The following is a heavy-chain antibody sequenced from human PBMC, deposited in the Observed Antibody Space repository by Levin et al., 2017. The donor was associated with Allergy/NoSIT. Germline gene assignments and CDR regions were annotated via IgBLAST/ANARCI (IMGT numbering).Heavy chain of an antibody. CDR1: GFTFSSYW. D-gene: IGHD2-2*01. V-gene: IGHV3-7*04. J-gene: IGHJ4*02. CDR2: IKQDGSEK. CDR3: ARIIRQFGVAVHYYFDY. Sequence: GGSLRLSCAASGFTFSSYWMSWVRQAPGKGLEWVANIKQDGSEKYYVDSVKGRFTISRDNAKNSLYPQMNSLRAEDTAVYYCARIIRQFGVAVHYYFDYWGQGTLVTVSS.